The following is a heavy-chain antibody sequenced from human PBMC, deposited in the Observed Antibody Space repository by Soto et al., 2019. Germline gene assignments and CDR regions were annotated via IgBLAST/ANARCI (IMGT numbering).Heavy chain of an antibody. CDR3: VSSRSAIYGDAFDV. CDR1: GNSISSYF. D-gene: IGHD2-2*01. V-gene: IGHV4-59*01. Sequence: QLQLQESGPGLVKPSETLSLNCNVSGNSISSYFRSWIRQTPGKGLEWIGFIYDSGDTKYNHSLESRATISLNTSKSQFSLKLRSVTAEDTAMYYCVSSRSAIYGDAFDVWGRVSMVNVSS. J-gene: IGHJ3*01. CDR2: IYDSGDT.